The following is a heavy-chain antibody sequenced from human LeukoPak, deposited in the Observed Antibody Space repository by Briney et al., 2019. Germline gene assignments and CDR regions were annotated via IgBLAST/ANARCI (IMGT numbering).Heavy chain of an antibody. V-gene: IGHV3-9*01. CDR1: GFTFDDYA. J-gene: IGHJ4*02. D-gene: IGHD3-22*01. Sequence: PGGSLRLSCAASGFTFDDYAMHWVRQAPGKGLEWVSGISWNSGSIGYADSVKGRFTISRDNAKNSLYLQMNSLRAEDTALYYCAKARVPGGYYDSSGYYSGYFDYWGQGTLVTVSS. CDR3: AKARVPGGYYDSSGYYSGYFDY. CDR2: ISWNSGSI.